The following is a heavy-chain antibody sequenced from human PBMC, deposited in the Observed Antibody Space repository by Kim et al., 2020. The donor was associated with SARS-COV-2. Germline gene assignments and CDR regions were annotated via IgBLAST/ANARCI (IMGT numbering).Heavy chain of an antibody. CDR1: GFTFSSYA. CDR2: ISYDGSNK. J-gene: IGHJ4*02. D-gene: IGHD1-26*01. V-gene: IGHV3-30*04. CDR3: ASPGGTYYFDY. Sequence: GGSLRLSCAASGFTFSSYAMHWVRQAPGKGLEWVAVISYDGSNKYYADSVKGRFTISRDNSKNTLYLQMNSLRAEDTAVYYCASPGGTYYFDYWGQGTLVTVSS.